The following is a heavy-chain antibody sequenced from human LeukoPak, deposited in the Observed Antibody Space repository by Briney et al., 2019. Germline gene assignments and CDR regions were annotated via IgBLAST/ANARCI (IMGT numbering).Heavy chain of an antibody. CDR3: ARNKKSGSYGAFDI. CDR1: GGTFSSYA. D-gene: IGHD1-26*01. Sequence: ASVKVSCKASGGTFSSYAISWVRQAPGQGLEWMGRIIPILGIANYAQKFQGRVTITADKSTSTAYMELSSLRPEDTAVYYCARNKKSGSYGAFDIWGQGTMVTVSS. J-gene: IGHJ3*02. CDR2: IIPILGIA. V-gene: IGHV1-69*04.